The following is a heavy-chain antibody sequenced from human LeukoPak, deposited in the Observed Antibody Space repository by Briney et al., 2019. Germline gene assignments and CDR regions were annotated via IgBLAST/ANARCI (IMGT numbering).Heavy chain of an antibody. Sequence: GGSLRLSCAASGFTFSSYGMHWVRQAPGKGLEWVAVIWYDGSNKYYADSVKGRFTISRDNAKNSLYLQMNSLRAEDTALYYCAKDMTPSKGRTIAATRGSSDFQHWGQGTLVTVSS. CDR3: AKDMTPSKGRTIAATRGSSDFQH. V-gene: IGHV3-33*03. J-gene: IGHJ1*01. D-gene: IGHD6-13*01. CDR1: GFTFSSYG. CDR2: IWYDGSNK.